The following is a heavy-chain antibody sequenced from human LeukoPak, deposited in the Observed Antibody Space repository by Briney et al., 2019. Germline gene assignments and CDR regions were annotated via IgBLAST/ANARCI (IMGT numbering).Heavy chain of an antibody. Sequence: SETLSLTCTVSAGSLSSYYWSWIRQPPRKVLEWIGYIYYSGSTNYNPSLKSRITISLDPSKKQFSLKLSSVTAADTAVYYCARAPGYSYGTGGYYFDYWGQGTLVTVSS. CDR2: IYYSGST. CDR3: ARAPGYSYGTGGYYFDY. D-gene: IGHD5-18*01. V-gene: IGHV4-59*01. J-gene: IGHJ4*02. CDR1: AGSLSSYY.